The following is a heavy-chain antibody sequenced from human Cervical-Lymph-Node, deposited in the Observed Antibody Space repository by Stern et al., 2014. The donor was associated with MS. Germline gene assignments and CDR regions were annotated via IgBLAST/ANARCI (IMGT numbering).Heavy chain of an antibody. CDR2: IYPGDSDT. J-gene: IGHJ4*02. CDR3: ARLSAYSPFDY. V-gene: IGHV5-51*01. Sequence: EVQLVESGAEVKKPGEALKISCKGSGYSFTNYWIGWVRQMPGKGLEWMGVIYPGDSDTSYSPSFPGLVTLSADKSLTTAYLQWISLKASATAMYYCARLSAYSPFDYWGQGTLVTVSS. D-gene: IGHD1-26*01. CDR1: GYSFTNYW.